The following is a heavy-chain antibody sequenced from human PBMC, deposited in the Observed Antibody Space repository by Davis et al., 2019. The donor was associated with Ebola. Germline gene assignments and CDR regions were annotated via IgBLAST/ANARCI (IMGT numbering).Heavy chain of an antibody. J-gene: IGHJ6*02. Sequence: GESLKISCAASGFTFSSYWMSWVRQAPGKGLEWVAVISYDGSNKYYADSVKGRFTISRDNSKNTLYLQMNSLRAEDTAVYYCARTMTTQRYYYGMDVWGQGTTVTVSS. CDR1: GFTFSSYW. D-gene: IGHD4-11*01. CDR3: ARTMTTQRYYYGMDV. CDR2: ISYDGSNK. V-gene: IGHV3-30-3*01.